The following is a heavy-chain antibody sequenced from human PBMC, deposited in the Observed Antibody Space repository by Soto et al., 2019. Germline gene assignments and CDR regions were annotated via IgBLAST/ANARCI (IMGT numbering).Heavy chain of an antibody. CDR3: ARDQNVAVAWVDY. CDR1: GYTFTSYS. D-gene: IGHD2-15*01. Sequence: QVKLVQSGAEMKKPGASVKVSCKASGYTFTSYSITWVRQAPGQGLEWMGWINTYNGNTNYAQNLQGRVTMTTDTSTSTAYMELRSLRSDDTAIYYCARDQNVAVAWVDYWGQGTPVTVSS. J-gene: IGHJ4*02. V-gene: IGHV1-18*01. CDR2: INTYNGNT.